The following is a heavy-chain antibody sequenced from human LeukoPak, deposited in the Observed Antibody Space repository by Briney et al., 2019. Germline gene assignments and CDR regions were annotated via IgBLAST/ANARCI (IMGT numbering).Heavy chain of an antibody. D-gene: IGHD2-15*01. CDR1: GGSIISSNYY. J-gene: IGHJ6*02. CDR3: ARGLVVAATPKLLYGMDV. CDR2: INHSGST. Sequence: SETLSLTCAVSGGSIISSNYYWGWIRQPPGKGLEWIGEINHSGSTNYNPSLKSRVTISVDTSKNQFSLKLSSVTAADTAVYYCARGLVVAATPKLLYGMDVWGQGTTVTVSS. V-gene: IGHV4-39*07.